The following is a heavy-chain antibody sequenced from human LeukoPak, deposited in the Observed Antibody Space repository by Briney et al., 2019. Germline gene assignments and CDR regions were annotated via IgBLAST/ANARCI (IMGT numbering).Heavy chain of an antibody. CDR2: IKQDGSEK. CDR3: ARAPYCGYDLEGYFDY. J-gene: IGHJ4*02. CDR1: GFTFSSYW. D-gene: IGHD5-12*01. V-gene: IGHV3-7*01. Sequence: GGSLRLSCAASGFTFSSYWMSWVRQAPGKGLEWVANIKQDGSEKYYVDSVKGRFTISRDNAKNSLYLQMNSLRAEDTAVYYCARAPYCGYDLEGYFDYWGQGTLVTVSS.